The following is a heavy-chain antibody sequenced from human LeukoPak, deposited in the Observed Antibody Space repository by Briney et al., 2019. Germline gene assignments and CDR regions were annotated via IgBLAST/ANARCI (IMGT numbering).Heavy chain of an antibody. J-gene: IGHJ6*02. Sequence: SETLSLTCSVSDVSINSYYWNWIRRPPGKGLEWIGYIYYNGNTNYRPSLKSRVTMSVDTSKNLFSLKVSSVTAADTAVYYCARGRSNYYGMDVWGQGTTVTVSS. CDR2: IYYNGNT. CDR3: ARGRSNYYGMDV. CDR1: DVSINSYY. V-gene: IGHV4-59*01. D-gene: IGHD1-26*01.